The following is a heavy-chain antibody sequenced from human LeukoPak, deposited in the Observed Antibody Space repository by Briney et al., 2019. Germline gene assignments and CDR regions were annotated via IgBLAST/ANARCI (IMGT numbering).Heavy chain of an antibody. D-gene: IGHD3-9*01. CDR1: GFTFSSYV. V-gene: IGHV3-23*01. CDR2: IRGSGSST. J-gene: IGHJ4*02. CDR3: AKRKTSLNGYYPSWDY. Sequence: PGGSLRLSCAASGFTFSSYVMSWVRQAPGKGLEWVSDIRGSGSSTYYADSVKGRFTISRDNSKNTLYLQMNSLRAEDMAVYYCAKRKTSLNGYYPSWDYWGQGTLVTVSS.